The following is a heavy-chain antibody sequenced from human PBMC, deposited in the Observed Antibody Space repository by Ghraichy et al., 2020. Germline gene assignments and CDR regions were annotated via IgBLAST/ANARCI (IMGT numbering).Heavy chain of an antibody. CDR3: ARGANIKQWLVRGPGYYGMDV. D-gene: IGHD6-19*01. J-gene: IGHJ6*02. Sequence: SETLSLTCAVYGGSFSCCSWTWIRQPPGKGLEWIGEINHSGSTNYNPSLKSRVTISVDTSKNQFSLRLSSVTAADTAVYYCARGANIKQWLVRGPGYYGMDVWGQGTTVTVSS. V-gene: IGHV4-34*01. CDR1: GGSFSCCS. CDR2: INHSGST.